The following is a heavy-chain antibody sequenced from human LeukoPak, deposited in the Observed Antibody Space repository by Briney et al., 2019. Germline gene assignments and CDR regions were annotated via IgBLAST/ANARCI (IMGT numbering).Heavy chain of an antibody. D-gene: IGHD6-13*01. Sequence: SETLSLTCTVSGGSISSYYWSWIRQPPGKGLEWIGYIYYSGSTSYNPSLKSRVTISVDASKNQFSLKLSSVTAADTAVYYCARRSRRAAAGNDAFDIWGQGTMVTVSS. CDR1: GGSISSYY. CDR3: ARRSRRAAAGNDAFDI. V-gene: IGHV4-59*08. CDR2: IYYSGST. J-gene: IGHJ3*02.